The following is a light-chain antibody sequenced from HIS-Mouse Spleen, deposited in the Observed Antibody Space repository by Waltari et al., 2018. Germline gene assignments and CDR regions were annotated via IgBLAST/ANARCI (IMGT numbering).Light chain of an antibody. CDR2: EGS. Sequence: QSALTQPAPVSEAPGPSITISCPGTSRDVGSYNLVPWYQQHPGKAPKLMIYEGSKRPSGVSNRFSSSKSGNTASLTISGLQAEDEADYYCCSYAGSSTLVFGGGTKLTVL. CDR1: SRDVGSYNL. CDR3: CSYAGSSTLV. V-gene: IGLV2-23*01. J-gene: IGLJ3*02.